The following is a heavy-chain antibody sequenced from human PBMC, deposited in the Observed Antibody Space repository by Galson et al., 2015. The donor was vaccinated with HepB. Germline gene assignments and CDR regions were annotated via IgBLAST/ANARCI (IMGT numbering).Heavy chain of an antibody. J-gene: IGHJ5*02. CDR3: ARGRYCSSYCAVDCTNGVCSDSNWFDP. CDR2: IKQDGSEK. CDR1: GFTFSSYW. D-gene: IGHD2-8*01. Sequence: SLRLSCAASGFTFSSYWMSWVRQAPGKGLEWVANIKQDGSEKYYVDSVKGRFTISRDNAKNSLYLRMNSLRAEDTAVYYCARGRYCSSYCAVDCTNGVCSDSNWFDPWGQGTLVTVSS. V-gene: IGHV3-7*01.